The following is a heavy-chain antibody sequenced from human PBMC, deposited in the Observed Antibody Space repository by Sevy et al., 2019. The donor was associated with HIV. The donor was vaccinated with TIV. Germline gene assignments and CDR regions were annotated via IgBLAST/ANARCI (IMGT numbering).Heavy chain of an antibody. CDR1: GYRFTDYY. Sequence: ASVKVSCETSGYRFTDYYIHWVRQAPGQGLEWMGWINPNSDVTKSAKKFQDRVTMTRDTSISTAYMELSRLRSDDTAVYYCARGRWGNLVDYWGQGTLVTVSS. J-gene: IGHJ4*02. CDR2: INPNSDVT. D-gene: IGHD3-16*01. CDR3: ARGRWGNLVDY. V-gene: IGHV1-2*02.